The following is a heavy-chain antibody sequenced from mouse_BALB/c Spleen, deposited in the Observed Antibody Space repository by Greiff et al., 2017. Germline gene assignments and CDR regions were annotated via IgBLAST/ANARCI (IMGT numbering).Heavy chain of an antibody. D-gene: IGHD2-2*01. Sequence: EVQRVESGGGLVQPGGSRKLSCAASGFTFSSFGMHWVRQAPEKGLEWVAYISSGSSTIYYADTVKGRFTISRDNPKNTLFLQMTSLRSEDTAMYYCARVYYGYELGDYYAMDYWGQGTSVTVSS. CDR1: GFTFSSFG. CDR3: ARVYYGYELGDYYAMDY. CDR2: ISSGSSTI. V-gene: IGHV5-17*02. J-gene: IGHJ4*01.